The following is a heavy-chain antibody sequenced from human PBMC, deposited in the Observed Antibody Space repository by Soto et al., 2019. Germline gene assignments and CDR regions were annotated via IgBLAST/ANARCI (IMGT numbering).Heavy chain of an antibody. CDR1: GFTFSSYA. D-gene: IGHD3-16*01. J-gene: IGHJ4*02. Sequence: GGSLRLSCAASGFTFSSYAMHWVRQAPGKGLEWVAVISYDGSNKYYADSVKGRFTISRDNSKNTLYLQMNSLRAEDTAVYYCARVSTYTGFDYWGQGTLVTVSS. CDR3: ARVSTYTGFDY. V-gene: IGHV3-30-3*01. CDR2: ISYDGSNK.